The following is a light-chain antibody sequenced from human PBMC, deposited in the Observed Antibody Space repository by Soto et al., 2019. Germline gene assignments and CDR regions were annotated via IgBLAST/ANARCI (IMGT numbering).Light chain of an antibody. CDR1: QSLSSSY. Sequence: EIVLTQSPGALSLSPGEGATLSCRASQSLSSSYVAWYQQKFGQPPRLLIYGASNRATGIPDRFSGSWSGTEFTLTISRLEPEDFAVYYCQQYGISPSYTFAQGTKVDIK. CDR2: GAS. CDR3: QQYGISPSYT. J-gene: IGKJ2*01. V-gene: IGKV3-20*01.